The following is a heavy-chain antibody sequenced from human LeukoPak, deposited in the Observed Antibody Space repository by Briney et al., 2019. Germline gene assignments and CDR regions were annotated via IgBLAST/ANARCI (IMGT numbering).Heavy chain of an antibody. CDR2: INHSGST. J-gene: IGHJ4*02. CDR1: GGSIGSDNYY. Sequence: PSETLSLTCTVAGGSIGSDNYYWSWIRQPPGKGLEWIGEINHSGSTNYNPSLKSRVTISVDTSKNQFSLKLSSVTAADTAVYYCAREQTRAYDYWGQGTLVTVSS. CDR3: AREQTRAYDY. V-gene: IGHV4-39*07.